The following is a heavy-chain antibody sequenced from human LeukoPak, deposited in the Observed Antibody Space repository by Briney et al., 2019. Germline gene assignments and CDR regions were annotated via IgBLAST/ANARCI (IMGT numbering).Heavy chain of an antibody. CDR2: IYYSGST. Sequence: PSETLSLTCTVSGGSISSYYWSWIRQPPGKGLEWIGYIYYSGSTNYNPSLKSRVTISVDTSKNQFSLKLSSVTAADTAVYYCARGRDYYYGSGSYFKGYYYYMDVWGKGTTVTISS. CDR3: ARGRDYYYGSGSYFKGYYYYMDV. J-gene: IGHJ6*03. V-gene: IGHV4-59*01. D-gene: IGHD3-10*01. CDR1: GGSISSYY.